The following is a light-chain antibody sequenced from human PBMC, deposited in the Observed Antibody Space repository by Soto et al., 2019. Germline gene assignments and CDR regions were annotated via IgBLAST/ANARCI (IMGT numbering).Light chain of an antibody. V-gene: IGLV4-60*03. Sequence: QSVLTQSSSASASLGSSVILTCTVTSGHSDSIIAWHQQQPGKAPRYLMKLEGTGTYNKGSGVPGRFSGSSSGADRYLTISNLQSEDEADYYCETWDSNTRVFGGGTKLTVL. CDR3: ETWDSNTRV. J-gene: IGLJ3*02. CDR2: LEGTGTY. CDR1: SGHSDSI.